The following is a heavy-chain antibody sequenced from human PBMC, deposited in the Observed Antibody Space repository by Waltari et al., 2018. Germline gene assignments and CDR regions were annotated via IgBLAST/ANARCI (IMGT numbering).Heavy chain of an antibody. CDR3: ARGGGTTVTD. Sequence: QVQLVQSGAEVKKPGASVKVSCKASGYTFTGYYMHWVRQATGQGLEWRGWMNPNGGNTGYEQKFHGRVTIARNTSISTADMELSSLRSEDTAVYYCARGGGTTVTDWGQGTLVTVSS. D-gene: IGHD4-4*01. CDR2: MNPNGGNT. CDR1: GYTFTGYY. J-gene: IGHJ4*02. V-gene: IGHV1-8*03.